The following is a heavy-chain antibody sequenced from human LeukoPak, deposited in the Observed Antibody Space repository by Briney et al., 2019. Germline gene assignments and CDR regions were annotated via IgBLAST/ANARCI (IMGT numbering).Heavy chain of an antibody. V-gene: IGHV1-69*01. CDR2: IIPIFGTA. CDR1: GGTFSSYA. D-gene: IGHD2-2*01. Sequence: SVKVSCKASGGTFSSYAISWVRQAPGQGLEWMGGIIPIFGTANYAQQFHGRATLTANQSTSTTYMEPTSLTSEAPAVYYCARGLPAAMLTYSYYYMDVWGKGTTVTISS. CDR3: ARGLPAAMLTYSYYYMDV. J-gene: IGHJ6*03.